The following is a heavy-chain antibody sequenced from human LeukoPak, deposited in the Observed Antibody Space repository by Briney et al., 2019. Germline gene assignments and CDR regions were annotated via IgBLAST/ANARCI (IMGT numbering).Heavy chain of an antibody. J-gene: IGHJ4*02. Sequence: PGGSLRLSCAASGFTFSSYGMHWVRQAPGKGLEWVAVISYDGSNEYYADSVKGRFTVSRDNSKNTLYLQMNSPRAEDTAVYYCAKGGQQLVRYYFDYWGQGTLVTVSS. CDR3: AKGGQQLVRYYFDY. V-gene: IGHV3-30*18. CDR1: GFTFSSYG. CDR2: ISYDGSNE. D-gene: IGHD6-13*01.